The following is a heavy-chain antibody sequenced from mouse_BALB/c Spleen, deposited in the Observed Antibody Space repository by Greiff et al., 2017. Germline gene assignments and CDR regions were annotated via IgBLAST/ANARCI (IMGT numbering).Heavy chain of an antibody. J-gene: IGHJ4*01. CDR1: GFTFSSYA. V-gene: IGHV5-9-4*01. D-gene: IGHD1-1*01. Sequence: EVHLVESGGGLVKPGGSLKLSCAASGFTFSSYAMSWVRQSPEKRLEWVAEISSGGSYTYYPDTVTGRFTISRDNAKNTLYLEMSSLRSEDTAMYYCARETYYYGSSFYAMDYWGQGTSVTVSS. CDR3: ARETYYYGSSFYAMDY. CDR2: ISSGGSYT.